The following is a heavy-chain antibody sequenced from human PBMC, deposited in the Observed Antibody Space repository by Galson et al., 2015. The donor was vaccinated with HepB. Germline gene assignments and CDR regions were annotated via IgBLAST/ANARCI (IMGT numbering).Heavy chain of an antibody. CDR3: ARAGGHSSSWYSYYFYGLDV. J-gene: IGHJ6*02. Sequence: SLRLSCAASGQIFGSYGMHWVRQAPGKGLEWVAVIWYDGSKEYYADFAKGRFTISRDNPKNTLYLQMNSLRAEDTAVYYCARAGGHSSSWYSYYFYGLDVWGQGTTVTVSS. V-gene: IGHV3-33*01. CDR2: IWYDGSKE. CDR1: GQIFGSYG. D-gene: IGHD6-13*01.